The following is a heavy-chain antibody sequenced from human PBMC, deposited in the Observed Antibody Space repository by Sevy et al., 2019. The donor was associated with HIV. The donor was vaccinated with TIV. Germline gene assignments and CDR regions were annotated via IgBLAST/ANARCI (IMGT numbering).Heavy chain of an antibody. CDR1: GGSISSGNYY. CDR3: ARDATGYTSSSVWFDP. Sequence: SETLSLTCTVSGGSISSGNYYWHWIRQPPGKGLEWIGYISYTGNTHYNASLKSPVTISVDTSSNQFSLRLTSVTAADTAVYYCARDATGYTSSSVWFDPWGQGTLVTVSS. J-gene: IGHJ5*02. CDR2: ISYTGNT. D-gene: IGHD6-6*01. V-gene: IGHV4-30-4*01.